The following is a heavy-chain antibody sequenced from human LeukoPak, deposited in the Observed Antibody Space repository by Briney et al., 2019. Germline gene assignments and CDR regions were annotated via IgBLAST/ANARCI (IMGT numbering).Heavy chain of an antibody. V-gene: IGHV3-48*04. Sequence: GGSLRLSCAASGFTFSNAWMSWVRQAPGKGLEWVSYISSSSSPIYYADSVKGRFTVSRDNAKNSLYLQMNSLRAEDTAVYYCARVTRQWPDYWGQGTLVTVSS. CDR2: ISSSSSPI. CDR3: ARVTRQWPDY. J-gene: IGHJ4*02. CDR1: GFTFSNAW. D-gene: IGHD6-19*01.